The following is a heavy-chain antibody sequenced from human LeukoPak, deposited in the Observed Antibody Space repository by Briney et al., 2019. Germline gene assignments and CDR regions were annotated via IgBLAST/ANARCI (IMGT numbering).Heavy chain of an antibody. D-gene: IGHD3-9*01. J-gene: IGHJ6*03. CDR1: GFTFSSYW. Sequence: TGGSLRLSCAASGFTFSSYWMSWVRQAPGKGLEWVANIKQDGSEKYYVDSVKGRFTISRDNAKNSLYLQMNSLRAEDTAVYYCAREATDRERYFDWRYYYYYYMDVWGKGTTVTVSS. CDR3: AREATDRERYFDWRYYYYYYMDV. V-gene: IGHV3-7*01. CDR2: IKQDGSEK.